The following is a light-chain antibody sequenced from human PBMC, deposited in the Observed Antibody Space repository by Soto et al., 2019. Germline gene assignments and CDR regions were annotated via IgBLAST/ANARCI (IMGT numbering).Light chain of an antibody. CDR2: EVS. Sequence: QSALTQPASVSWSPGQSITISCTGTSSDVGGYNYVSWYQQHPGKAPQLIIYEVSNRPSGVSNRFSGSNSGNTASLTISGLQAEDEADYYCSSYTRSSASRVFGTGAKVTVL. V-gene: IGLV2-14*01. CDR3: SSYTRSSASRV. J-gene: IGLJ1*01. CDR1: SSDVGGYNY.